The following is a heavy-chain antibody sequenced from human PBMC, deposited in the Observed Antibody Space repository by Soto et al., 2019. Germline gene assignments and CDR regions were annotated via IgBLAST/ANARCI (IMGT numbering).Heavy chain of an antibody. V-gene: IGHV4-59*08. CDR1: GGSISSYY. D-gene: IGHD3-9*01. J-gene: IGHJ4*02. CDR2: IYYSGST. CDR3: ARHFDDILTGYYDY. Sequence: SETLSLTCTVSGGSISSYYWSWIRPPPGKGLEWIGYIYYSGSTNYNPSLKSRVTISVDTSKNQFSLKLSSVTAADTAVYYCARHFDDILTGYYDYWGQGTLVTVSS.